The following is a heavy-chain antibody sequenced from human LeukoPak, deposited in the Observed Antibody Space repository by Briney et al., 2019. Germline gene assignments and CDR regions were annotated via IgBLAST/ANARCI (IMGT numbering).Heavy chain of an antibody. J-gene: IGHJ6*04. Sequence: SETVSLTCTDSGGSVSSGSYYWSWIRQPPGKGLEWIGYIYYSGSTNYNPSLKSRVTISVDTSKNQFSLKLSSVTAADTAVYYCARGDIVVVPAARWYYYYGMDVWGKGTTVTVSS. CDR2: IYYSGST. V-gene: IGHV4-61*01. D-gene: IGHD2-2*01. CDR3: ARGDIVVVPAARWYYYYGMDV. CDR1: GGSVSSGSYY.